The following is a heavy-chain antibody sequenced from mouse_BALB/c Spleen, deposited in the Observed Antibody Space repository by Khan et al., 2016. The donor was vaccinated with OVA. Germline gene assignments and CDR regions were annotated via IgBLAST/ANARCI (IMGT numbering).Heavy chain of an antibody. CDR2: FSSGGDST. CDR1: GFILSGLS. CDR3: ASHLTGSFAY. Sequence: VELVESGGDLVKPGGSLKLSCEAFGFILSGLSMFWVRRPQKRGLGWVETFSSGGDSTYYPNSVKGRFTISRDDAKNTLYLQMSSLKSEDTAMYYCASHLTGSFAYWGQGTLVTVSA. J-gene: IGHJ3*01. V-gene: IGHV5-6*01. D-gene: IGHD4-1*01.